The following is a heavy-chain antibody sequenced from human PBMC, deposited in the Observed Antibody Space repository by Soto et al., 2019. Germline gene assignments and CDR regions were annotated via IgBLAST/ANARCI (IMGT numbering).Heavy chain of an antibody. CDR1: GFTFSNYA. D-gene: IGHD3-9*01. CDR3: ARELHYDILTSPSYYYMDV. Sequence: HPGGSLRLSCAASGFTFSNYAMNWVRQAPGKGLEWVSTISGGGSSPYYADSVKGRFTISRDNSRNTLYLQMNSLRAEDTAVYYCARELHYDILTSPSYYYMDVWGKGTTVTVYS. CDR2: ISGGGSSP. J-gene: IGHJ6*03. V-gene: IGHV3-23*01.